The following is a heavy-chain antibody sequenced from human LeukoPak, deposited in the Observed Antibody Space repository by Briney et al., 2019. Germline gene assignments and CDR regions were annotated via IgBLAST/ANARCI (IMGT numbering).Heavy chain of an antibody. Sequence: GGSLRLSCASSGITFSSYTMNWVRQAPGKGLEWVSSISTSGNYIYYADSVKGRFTISRDNAKNSVYLQMDSLRVEDTAVYYCARDYYCSGGSCYSPDYDYWGQGTQVTVSS. D-gene: IGHD2-15*01. CDR3: ARDYYCSGGSCYSPDYDY. V-gene: IGHV3-21*01. CDR2: ISTSGNYI. CDR1: GITFSSYT. J-gene: IGHJ4*02.